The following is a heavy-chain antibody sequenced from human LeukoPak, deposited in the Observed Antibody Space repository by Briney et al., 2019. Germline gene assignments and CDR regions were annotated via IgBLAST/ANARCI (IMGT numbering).Heavy chain of an antibody. V-gene: IGHV3-7*01. CDR1: GFTFSSYW. CDR2: IKEDGSEK. Sequence: GGSLRLSCAASGFTFSSYWMSWVRQAPGKGVEWVANIKEDGSEKYYVDSVKGRFTISRDNAKNSLYLQMNSLRAEDTAVYSCARDRGGGYDFDYWGQGTLVTVSS. J-gene: IGHJ4*02. D-gene: IGHD5-12*01. CDR3: ARDRGGGYDFDY.